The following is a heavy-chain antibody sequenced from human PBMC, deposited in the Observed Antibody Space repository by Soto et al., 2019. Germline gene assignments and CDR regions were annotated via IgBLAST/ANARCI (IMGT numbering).Heavy chain of an antibody. CDR1: GYTFTSYY. CDR2: INPSCGST. Sequence: QVQLVQSGAEVKKPGASVKVSCKASGYTFTSYYMHWVRQAPGQGLEWMGIINPSCGSTSYAQKFQGRVTMTRDTSTSTVYMELSSLRSEDTAVYYCARQARYCTNGVCSAYGMDVWGQGTTVTVSS. D-gene: IGHD2-8*01. V-gene: IGHV1-46*01. J-gene: IGHJ6*02. CDR3: ARQARYCTNGVCSAYGMDV.